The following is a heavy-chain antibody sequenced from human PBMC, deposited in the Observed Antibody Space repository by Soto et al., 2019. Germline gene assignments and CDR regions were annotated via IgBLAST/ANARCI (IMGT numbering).Heavy chain of an antibody. CDR1: GYTFTSYA. Sequence: QVQLVQSGAEVKKPGASVKVSCKASGYTFTSYAMHWVRQAPGQRLEWMGWINAGNGNTKYSQKFQGRVTITRDTSASTAYMELSSLRSEDTAVYYCPTGIAVAGLFDYWGQGTLVTVSS. V-gene: IGHV1-3*01. D-gene: IGHD6-19*01. CDR2: INAGNGNT. J-gene: IGHJ4*02. CDR3: PTGIAVAGLFDY.